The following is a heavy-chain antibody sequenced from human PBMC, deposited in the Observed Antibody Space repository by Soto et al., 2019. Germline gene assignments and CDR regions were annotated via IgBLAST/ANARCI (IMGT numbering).Heavy chain of an antibody. Sequence: ASVKVTCKASGYTFTGFYMHWVRQAPGQGLEWMGWINPKSGDTEYAQNFQGWVTMTRDTSISTAYMELSRLKSDDTAVHYCASGGSTVTREFGYWGQGTLVTVSS. CDR3: ASGGSTVTREFGY. V-gene: IGHV1-2*04. CDR2: INPKSGDT. J-gene: IGHJ4*02. CDR1: GYTFTGFY. D-gene: IGHD4-17*01.